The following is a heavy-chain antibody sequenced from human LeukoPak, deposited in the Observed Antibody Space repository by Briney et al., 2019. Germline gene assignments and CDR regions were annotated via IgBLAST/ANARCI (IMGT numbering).Heavy chain of an antibody. CDR1: GFTFSSYG. CDR3: AKAKPRDSSGYYYGGYYFDY. Sequence: PGGSLRLSCAASGFTFSSYGMHWVRQAPGKGLEWVAVISYDGSNKYYADSVKGRFTISRDNSKNTLYLQMNSLRAEDTAVYYCAKAKPRDSSGYYYGGYYFDYWGQGTLVTVSS. CDR2: ISYDGSNK. V-gene: IGHV3-30*18. J-gene: IGHJ4*02. D-gene: IGHD3-22*01.